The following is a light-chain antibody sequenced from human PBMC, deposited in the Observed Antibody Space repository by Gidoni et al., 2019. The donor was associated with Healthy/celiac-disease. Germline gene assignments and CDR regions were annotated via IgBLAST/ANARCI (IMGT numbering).Light chain of an antibody. CDR2: EVS. CDR1: SSDVGRYNL. CDR3: CSYAGSSTSYV. J-gene: IGLJ1*01. Sequence: QSALTQPASVSGSPGQSITSSCTGTSSDVGRYNLVSWYQQHPGKAPKLMIYEVSQRPSGVSNRFSGSKSGNTASLTISGLQAEDEADYYCCSYAGSSTSYVFGTGTKVTVL. V-gene: IGLV2-23*02.